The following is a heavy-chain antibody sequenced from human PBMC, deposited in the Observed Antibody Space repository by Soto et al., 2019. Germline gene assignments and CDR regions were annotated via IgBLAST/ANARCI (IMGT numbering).Heavy chain of an antibody. V-gene: IGHV4-34*01. D-gene: IGHD4-17*01. Sequence: SETLSLTCAVYGGSFSGYYWSWIRQPPGKGLEWIGEINHSGSTNYNPSLKSRVTISVDTSKNQFSLKLSSVTAADTAVYYCARGQVTVTKLQMDVWGKGTTVTVSS. CDR3: ARGQVTVTKLQMDV. J-gene: IGHJ6*04. CDR1: GGSFSGYY. CDR2: INHSGST.